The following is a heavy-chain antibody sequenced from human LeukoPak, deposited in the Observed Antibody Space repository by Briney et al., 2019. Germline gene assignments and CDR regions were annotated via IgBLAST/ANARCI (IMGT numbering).Heavy chain of an antibody. CDR1: GYSFTSYW. J-gene: IGHJ6*03. V-gene: IGHV5-51*01. Sequence: GESLKISCKGSGYSFTSYWIGWVRQMPGKGLEWMGIIYPGGSDTRYSPSFQGQVTISADKSISTAYLQWSSLKASDTAMYYCARRGANRGYYYYYMDVWGKGTTVTVSS. D-gene: IGHD1-26*01. CDR3: ARRGANRGYYYYYMDV. CDR2: IYPGGSDT.